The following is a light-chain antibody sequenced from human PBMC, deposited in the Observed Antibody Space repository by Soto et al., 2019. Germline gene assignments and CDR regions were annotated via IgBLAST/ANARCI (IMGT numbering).Light chain of an antibody. CDR2: GAS. Sequence: EILMTQSPATLSVSPGEGLTLSCRASQSISRTLAWYQQRPGQAPRLLIYGASSRATGVPARFSGSGSGTEFTLTISSLQSEDFAVYYCQQRSSCPLTFGGGTMVEIK. V-gene: IGKV3-15*01. J-gene: IGKJ4*01. CDR3: QQRSSCPLT. CDR1: QSISRT.